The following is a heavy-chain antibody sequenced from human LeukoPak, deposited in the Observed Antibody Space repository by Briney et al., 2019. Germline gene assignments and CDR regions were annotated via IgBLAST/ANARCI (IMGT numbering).Heavy chain of an antibody. CDR1: GGTFSSYA. Sequence: SVNVSCKASGGTFSSYAISWVRQAPGQGLEWMGGIIPIFGTANYAQKFQGRVTITADESTSTAYMELSSLRSEDTAVYYCANQLRFLGYYYYGMDVWGQGATVTVSS. D-gene: IGHD3-3*01. V-gene: IGHV1-69*01. CDR2: IIPIFGTA. J-gene: IGHJ6*02. CDR3: ANQLRFLGYYYYGMDV.